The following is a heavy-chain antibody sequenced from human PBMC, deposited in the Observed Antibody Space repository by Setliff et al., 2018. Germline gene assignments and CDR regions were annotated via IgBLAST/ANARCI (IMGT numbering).Heavy chain of an antibody. CDR1: GASLRSGSNY. V-gene: IGHV4-61*02. CDR3: ATRTFAVIPHSGLGLDYFYGMDV. D-gene: IGHD2-21*01. J-gene: IGHJ6*02. CDR2: IYTDGTT. Sequence: SETLSLTCTVSGASLRSGSNYWGRFRQPAGRGLEWVGRIYTDGTTNYNPSLKSRVSISADTSMNHFSLRMTSVSAADTAVYYCATRTFAVIPHSGLGLDYFYGMDVWGRGTTVT.